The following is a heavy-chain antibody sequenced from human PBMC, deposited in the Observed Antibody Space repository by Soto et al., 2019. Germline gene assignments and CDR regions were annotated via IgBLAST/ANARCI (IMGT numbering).Heavy chain of an antibody. CDR1: GGSISSGGHY. V-gene: IGHV4-31*02. CDR3: ARSREIIVVVPAAMPARWFDP. J-gene: IGHJ5*02. D-gene: IGHD2-2*01. CDR2: IYYSGST. Sequence: SETLSLTCTVSGGSISSGGHYWSWIRQHPGKGLEWIGYIYYSGSTYYNPSLKSRVTISVDTSKNQFSLKLSSVTAADTAVYYCARSREIIVVVPAAMPARWFDPWGQGTLVTVSS.